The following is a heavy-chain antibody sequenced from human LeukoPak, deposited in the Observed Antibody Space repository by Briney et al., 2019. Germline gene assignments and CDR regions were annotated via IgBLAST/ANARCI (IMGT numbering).Heavy chain of an antibody. V-gene: IGHV3-21*01. CDR1: GFTFSSYS. Sequence: GGSLRLSCAASGFTFSSYSMNWVRQAPGKGLEWVSSISSSSSYIYYADSVKGRFTISRDNAKNSLYLQMNSLRAVDTAVYYCARDLVGPLSGWIQLAYYYGMDVWGQGTTVTVSS. J-gene: IGHJ6*02. CDR2: ISSSSSYI. CDR3: ARDLVGPLSGWIQLAYYYGMDV. D-gene: IGHD5-18*01.